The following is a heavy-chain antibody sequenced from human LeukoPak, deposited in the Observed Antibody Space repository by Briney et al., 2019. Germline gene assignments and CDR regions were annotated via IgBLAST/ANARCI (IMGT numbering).Heavy chain of an antibody. V-gene: IGHV4-30-4*07. CDR2: LYYSGST. CDR1: GVSISNGGFS. Sequence: SQTLSLTCAVPGVSISNGGFSWSWIRQTPGKGLEWLGFLYYSGSTHYNPSLKTRITMSVDTSKNQFFLNLSSVTAADTACYYCVRGFNYAFYDWGQGIQVAVSS. CDR3: VRGFNYAFYD. D-gene: IGHD3-3*02. J-gene: IGHJ4*02.